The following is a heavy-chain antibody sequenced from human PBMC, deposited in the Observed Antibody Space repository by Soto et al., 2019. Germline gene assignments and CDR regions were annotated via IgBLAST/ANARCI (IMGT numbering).Heavy chain of an antibody. J-gene: IGHJ4*02. CDR2: IKSKTDGGTT. Sequence: GGSLRLSCAASGFTFSNAWMNWVRQAPGKGLEWVGRIKSKTDGGTTDYAAPVKGRFTISRDDSKNTLYLQMNSLKTEDTAVYYCTTGYYGSGSWTPFDFWGQGTLVTVSS. D-gene: IGHD3-10*01. CDR3: TTGYYGSGSWTPFDF. V-gene: IGHV3-15*07. CDR1: GFTFSNAW.